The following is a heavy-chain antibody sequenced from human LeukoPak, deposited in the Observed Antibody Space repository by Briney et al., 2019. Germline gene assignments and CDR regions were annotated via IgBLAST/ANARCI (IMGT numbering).Heavy chain of an antibody. CDR1: GFTVSSNE. CDR3: AKASALLYFDY. V-gene: IGHV3-38-3*01. CDR2: ISGGST. Sequence: GGSLRLSCAASGFTVSSNEMSWVRQAPGKGLEWVSSISGGSTYYADSRKGRFAISRDNSKNTLHLQMNSLRAEDTAVYYCAKASALLYFDYWGQGTLVTVSS. D-gene: IGHD1-26*01. J-gene: IGHJ4*02.